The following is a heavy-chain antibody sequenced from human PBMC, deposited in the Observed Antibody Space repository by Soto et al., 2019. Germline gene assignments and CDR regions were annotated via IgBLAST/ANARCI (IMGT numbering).Heavy chain of an antibody. CDR2: IYYSGST. D-gene: IGHD1-1*01. Sequence: SETLSLTCTVSGGSISSGGYYWSWIRQHPGKGLEWIGYIYYSGSTYYNPSLKSRVTISVDTSKNQFSLKLSSVTAADTAVYYCASWYDQTYYYYGMDVWGQGTTVTVSS. CDR1: GGSISSGGYY. V-gene: IGHV4-31*03. CDR3: ASWYDQTYYYYGMDV. J-gene: IGHJ6*02.